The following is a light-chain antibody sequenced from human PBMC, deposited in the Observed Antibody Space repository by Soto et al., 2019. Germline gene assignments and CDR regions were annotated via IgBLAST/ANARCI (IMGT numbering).Light chain of an antibody. CDR2: AAS. CDR1: QSISSW. V-gene: IGKV1-12*01. Sequence: DIQMTQSPSTLSASVGDRVTLTCRASQSISSWLAWYQQKPGKAPKLLIYAASSLQSGVPSRFSGSGSGTDFTLTISSLQPEEFATYYCQQANSFPVTFGQGTRLEIK. CDR3: QQANSFPVT. J-gene: IGKJ5*01.